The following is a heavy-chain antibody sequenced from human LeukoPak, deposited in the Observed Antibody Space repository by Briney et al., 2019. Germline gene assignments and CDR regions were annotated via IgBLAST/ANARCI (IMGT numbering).Heavy chain of an antibody. CDR3: ARDNGWSADF. D-gene: IGHD2-15*01. CDR1: GNYW. Sequence: PGGSLRLSCAASGNYWMYWVRQAPGKGLEWAANIKQDGSAKPYVDSVKGRFTISRDNAKNSLFLQMNSLRAEDTAVYYCARDNGWSADFWGRGTLVTVSS. V-gene: IGHV3-7*03. CDR2: IKQDGSAK. J-gene: IGHJ4*02.